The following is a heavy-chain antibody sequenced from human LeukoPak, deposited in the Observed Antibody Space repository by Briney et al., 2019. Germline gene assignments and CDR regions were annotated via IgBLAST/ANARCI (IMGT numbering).Heavy chain of an antibody. CDR3: TRLSHVAGAPKVSWFDP. CDR1: AYSISDGFV. D-gene: IGHD1-26*01. Sequence: SETLSLTCTVSAYSISDGFVRGFIRQPPGKGLEWIASIYHSGTTYYNPSLRSRVTMSVDTSNNQFSLKLSSVTAADTAMYFCTRLSHVAGAPKVSWFDPWGQGTLVTVSS. V-gene: IGHV4-38-2*02. CDR2: IYHSGTT. J-gene: IGHJ5*02.